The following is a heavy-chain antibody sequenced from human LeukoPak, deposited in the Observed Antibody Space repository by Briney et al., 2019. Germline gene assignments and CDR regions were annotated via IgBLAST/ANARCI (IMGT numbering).Heavy chain of an antibody. D-gene: IGHD3-22*01. CDR3: ARETYYDSSGYYTFDY. CDR2: IYYSGST. J-gene: IGHJ4*02. CDR1: GGSISSYY. V-gene: IGHV4-59*01. Sequence: SQTLSLTRTVSGGSISSYYWSWIRQPPGKGLEWIGYIYYSGSTNYNPSLKSRVTISVDTSKNQFSLKLSSVTAADTAVYYCARETYYDSSGYYTFDYWGQGTLVTVSS.